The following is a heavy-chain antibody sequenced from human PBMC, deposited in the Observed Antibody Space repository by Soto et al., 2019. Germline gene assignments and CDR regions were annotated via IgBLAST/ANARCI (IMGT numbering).Heavy chain of an antibody. V-gene: IGHV3-53*04. CDR3: ARDKSYGSGGYGGKGDYYMDV. D-gene: IGHD3-10*01. CDR2: IYSGGST. J-gene: IGHJ6*03. Sequence: GGSLRLSCAASGFTVSSNYMSWVRQAPWKGLEWVSVIYSGGSTYYADSVKGRFTISRHNSKNTLYLQMNSPRAEDTAVYYCARDKSYGSGGYGGKGDYYMDVWGKGTTVTVSS. CDR1: GFTVSSNY.